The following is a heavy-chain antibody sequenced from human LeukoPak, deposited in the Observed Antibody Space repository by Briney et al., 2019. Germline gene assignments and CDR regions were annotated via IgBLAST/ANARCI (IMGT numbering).Heavy chain of an antibody. D-gene: IGHD3-3*01. CDR1: GGSISSSSYY. Sequence: SETLSLTCTVSGGSISSSSYYWDWIRQPPGKGLEWIGSIYYSGSTYYNPSLKNRVTISVDTSKNQISLKASSVTAADTAVYYCARRSGFWSGYYLFDYWGQGTLVTVSS. CDR3: ARRSGFWSGYYLFDY. CDR2: IYYSGST. V-gene: IGHV4-39*01. J-gene: IGHJ4*02.